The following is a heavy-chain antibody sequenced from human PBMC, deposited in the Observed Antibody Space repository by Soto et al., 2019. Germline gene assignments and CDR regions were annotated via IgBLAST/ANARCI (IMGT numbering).Heavy chain of an antibody. J-gene: IGHJ5*02. V-gene: IGHV3-23*01. Sequence: EVQVLESGGGLGQPGGSLRLSCAASGFTFNTGFTFSSYAMNWVRQAPGEGLEWVSAVSGSASNTYYADSVKGRFTISRDNSKITIYLQMNNLRAEDTAVYYCARDVARWFDPWGQGTLVTVSS. CDR1: GFTFNTGFTFSSYA. CDR3: ARDVARWFDP. CDR2: VSGSASNT. D-gene: IGHD2-21*01.